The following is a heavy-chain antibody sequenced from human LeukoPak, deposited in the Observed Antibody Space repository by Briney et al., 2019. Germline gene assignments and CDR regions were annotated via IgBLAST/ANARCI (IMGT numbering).Heavy chain of an antibody. Sequence: SETLSLTCTVSGGSISSHYWSWIRQPPGKGLEWIGYIYYSGSTNYNPSLKSRVTISVETSKNQFSLKLSSVTAADTAVYYCARVERRDGYNLDYWGQGTLVTVSS. D-gene: IGHD5-24*01. CDR2: IYYSGST. V-gene: IGHV4-59*11. J-gene: IGHJ4*02. CDR3: ARVERRDGYNLDY. CDR1: GGSISSHY.